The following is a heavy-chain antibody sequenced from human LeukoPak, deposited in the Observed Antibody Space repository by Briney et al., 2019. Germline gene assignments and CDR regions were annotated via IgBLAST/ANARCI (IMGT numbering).Heavy chain of an antibody. D-gene: IGHD1-1*01. CDR2: ISTYNGNT. J-gene: IGHJ4*02. CDR3: AREYTS. CDR1: GYTFTNYG. Sequence: HWASVKVSCKASGYTFTNYGVTWVRQAPGQGLEWMGWISTYNGNTNYAQKLQGRVTMTTDTSTSTAYMELRSLRSDDTAVYYCAREYTSWGQGTLVTVSS. V-gene: IGHV1-18*01.